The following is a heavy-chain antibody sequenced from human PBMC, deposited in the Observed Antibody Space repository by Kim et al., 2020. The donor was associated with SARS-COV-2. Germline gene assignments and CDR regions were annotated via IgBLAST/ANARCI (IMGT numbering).Heavy chain of an antibody. Sequence: FYADSVKGRFTLSRHTSTNTIYLQMNSLRSDDPAIYYCARGMDGYSAYDVWGHGATVIVSS. J-gene: IGHJ6*02. CDR3: ARGMDGYSAYDV. D-gene: IGHD5-12*01. V-gene: IGHV3-53*04.